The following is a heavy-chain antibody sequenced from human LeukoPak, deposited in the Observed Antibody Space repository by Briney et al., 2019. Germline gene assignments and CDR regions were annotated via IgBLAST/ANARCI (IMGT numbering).Heavy chain of an antibody. J-gene: IGHJ4*02. CDR3: TRALGSYPYDY. Sequence: GGSLRLSCTASGFTFSSYWMSWVRQAPGKGLEWVANIKQDGSDKYYVDSVKGRFTISRDNAKNSLFLQMDSLRADDTAVYYCTRALGSYPYDYWGQGTLVTVSS. V-gene: IGHV3-7*01. D-gene: IGHD3-10*01. CDR1: GFTFSSYW. CDR2: IKQDGSDK.